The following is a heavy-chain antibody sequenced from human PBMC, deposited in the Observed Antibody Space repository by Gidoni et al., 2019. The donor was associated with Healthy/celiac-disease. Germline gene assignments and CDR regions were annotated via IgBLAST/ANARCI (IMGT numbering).Heavy chain of an antibody. V-gene: IGHV3-30-3*01. CDR3: ARVGSSGSPGFDY. Sequence: QVQLVESGGGVVQPGRSLRLSCAASGFTFSSYAMHWVRQAPGKGLEWVAVISYDGSNKYYADSVKGRFTISRDNSKNTLYLQMNSLRAEDTAVYYCARVGSSGSPGFDYWGQGTLVTVSS. J-gene: IGHJ4*02. CDR2: ISYDGSNK. CDR1: GFTFSSYA. D-gene: IGHD3-22*01.